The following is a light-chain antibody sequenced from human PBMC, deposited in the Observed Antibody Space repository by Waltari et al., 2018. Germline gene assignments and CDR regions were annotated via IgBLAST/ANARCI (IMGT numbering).Light chain of an antibody. CDR3: QQRFT. V-gene: IGKV1-39*01. CDR1: QNISNY. Sequence: DIQLTQSPSSLSASVGDRVTITCRATQNISNYLNWYQQKQGKAPELLIYAASNLQSGVPSRFSGSGSGTDFTLTISSLQPEDFATYYCQQRFTFGPGTKVDVK. CDR2: AAS. J-gene: IGKJ3*01.